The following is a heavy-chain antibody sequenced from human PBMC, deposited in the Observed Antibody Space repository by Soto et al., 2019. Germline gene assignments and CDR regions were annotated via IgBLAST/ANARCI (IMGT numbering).Heavy chain of an antibody. J-gene: IGHJ5*02. D-gene: IGHD3-22*01. Sequence: QLQLQESRPGLVKPSETLSLTCTVSGGSFSSSTYYWGWLRQPPGKRLEWIGSMYSGGNTYYNPSLTIRVPVSVDTSKNNFSLKLTSVTAADTAMYYCARQPYDSTGYYYGAWGQGTLVTVSS. CDR2: MYSGGNT. V-gene: IGHV4-39*01. CDR3: ARQPYDSTGYYYGA. CDR1: GGSFSSSTYY.